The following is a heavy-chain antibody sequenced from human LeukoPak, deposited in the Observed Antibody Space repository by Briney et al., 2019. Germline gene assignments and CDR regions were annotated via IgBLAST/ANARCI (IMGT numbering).Heavy chain of an antibody. CDR1: GFTFDDYA. Sequence: GGSLRLSCAASGFTFDDYAMHWVRQAPGKGLEWVSGISWNSGSIGYADSVKGRFTISRDNAKNSLYLQMNSLRAEDTALYYCAKVLSNGHTAMGNAFDIWGQGTMVTVSS. J-gene: IGHJ3*02. V-gene: IGHV3-9*01. D-gene: IGHD5-18*01. CDR2: ISWNSGSI. CDR3: AKVLSNGHTAMGNAFDI.